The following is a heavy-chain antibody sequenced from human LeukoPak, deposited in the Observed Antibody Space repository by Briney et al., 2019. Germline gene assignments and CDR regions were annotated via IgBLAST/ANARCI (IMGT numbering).Heavy chain of an antibody. CDR3: VRKGYGDYIYDY. D-gene: IGHD4-17*01. CDR2: IWYDGSNK. CDR1: GLTFSSYG. V-gene: IGHV3-30*02. Sequence: GGSLRLSCAASGLTFSSYGMHWVRQAPGKGLEWVAVIWYDGSNKYYADSVKGRFTISRDNSKNTLYLQMSSLRAEDTAVYYCVRKGYGDYIYDYWGQGTLVTVSS. J-gene: IGHJ4*02.